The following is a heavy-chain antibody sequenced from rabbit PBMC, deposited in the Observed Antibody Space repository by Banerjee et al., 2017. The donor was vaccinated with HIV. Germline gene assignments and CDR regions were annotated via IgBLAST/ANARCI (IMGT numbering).Heavy chain of an antibody. CDR3: ARGAYGDGCYFNL. D-gene: IGHD2-1*01. J-gene: IGHJ4*01. V-gene: IGHV1S40*01. CDR2: INGGSSGTT. Sequence: QSLEESGGGLVKPGASLTLTCTASGFSFSSSYWMCWVRQAPGKGLEWIACINGGSSGTTYYASWAKGRFTISKTSSTTVTLQMTSLTAADTATYFCARGAYGDGCYFNLWGPGTLVTVS. CDR1: GFSFSSSYW.